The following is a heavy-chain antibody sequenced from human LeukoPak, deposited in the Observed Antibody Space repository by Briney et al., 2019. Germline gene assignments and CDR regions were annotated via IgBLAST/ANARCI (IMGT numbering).Heavy chain of an antibody. J-gene: IGHJ4*02. V-gene: IGHV3-21*01. CDR1: GFTFSSYS. D-gene: IGHD6-19*01. CDR3: ARWEQQPVAGTTPFDY. Sequence: GGSLRLSCAASGFTFSSYSMNWVRQAPGKGLEWVSSISSSSYIYYADSVKGRFTISRDNAKNSLYLQMNSLRAEDTAVYYCARWEQQPVAGTTPFDYWGQGTLVTVSS. CDR2: ISSSSYI.